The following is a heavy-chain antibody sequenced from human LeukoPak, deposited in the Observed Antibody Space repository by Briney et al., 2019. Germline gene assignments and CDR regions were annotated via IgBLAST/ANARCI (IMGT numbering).Heavy chain of an antibody. Sequence: GGSLRLSCAASGFTFSSYSVNWVRQAPGKGLAWVSSISSSGSYIYYADSVKGRFTFSRDNAKNSLYLQMNSLRAEDTAVYYCARYGDSSVYYSADAFDIWGQGTMVTVSS. CDR2: ISSSGSYI. D-gene: IGHD3-22*01. J-gene: IGHJ3*02. V-gene: IGHV3-21*01. CDR3: ARYGDSSVYYSADAFDI. CDR1: GFTFSSYS.